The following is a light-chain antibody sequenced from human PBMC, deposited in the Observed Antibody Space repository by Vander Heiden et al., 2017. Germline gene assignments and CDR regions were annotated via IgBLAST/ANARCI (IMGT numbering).Light chain of an antibody. V-gene: IGKV3-20*01. Sequence: EIVLTQSPGPLSLSPGERVTLSCRASQRVSSGYLAWYQQIPGQAPRLLIYGVFNRASGIPDRFSGSGSGTDFTLTISRLEPEDFALYYCQQYGRSPWTFGQGTKLEIK. CDR2: GVF. CDR3: QQYGRSPWT. J-gene: IGKJ1*01. CDR1: QRVSSGY.